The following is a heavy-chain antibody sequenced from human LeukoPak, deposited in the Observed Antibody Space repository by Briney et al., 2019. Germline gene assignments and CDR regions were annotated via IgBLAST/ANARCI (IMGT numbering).Heavy chain of an antibody. J-gene: IGHJ4*02. CDR1: GGSISSSNW. D-gene: IGHD3-22*01. CDR2: IYHSGST. V-gene: IGHV4-4*02. Sequence: PSETLSLTCAVSGGSISSSNWWSWVRQPPVKGLEWIGEIYHSGSTNYNPSLKSRVTISVDKSKNQFSLKLSSVTAADTAVYYCARLVDDSSGTYWFYFDCWGQGTLVTVSS. CDR3: ARLVDDSSGTYWFYFDC.